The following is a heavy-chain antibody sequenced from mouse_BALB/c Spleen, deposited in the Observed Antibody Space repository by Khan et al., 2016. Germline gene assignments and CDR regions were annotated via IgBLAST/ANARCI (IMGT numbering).Heavy chain of an antibody. Sequence: QVQLKQSGAELVKPGASVKLSCKASGYTFTSYYMYWVKQRPGQGLEWIGEINPSNGGTNFNEKFKSKATLTVDKSSSTAYMQLSSLTSEDTAVYYSTRESFYYTLDYWSQGTSVTVSS. J-gene: IGHJ4*01. D-gene: IGHD1-3*01. CDR1: GYTFTSYY. V-gene: IGHV1S81*02. CDR2: INPSNGGT. CDR3: TRESFYYTLDY.